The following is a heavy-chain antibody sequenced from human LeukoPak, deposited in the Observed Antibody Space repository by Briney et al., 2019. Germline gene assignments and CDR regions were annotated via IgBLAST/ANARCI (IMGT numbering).Heavy chain of an antibody. V-gene: IGHV3-48*01. CDR3: GRGGNPSPNRFDP. J-gene: IGHJ5*02. CDR2: ISRDSSTI. D-gene: IGHD3-16*01. CDR1: GFTFSSFG. Sequence: GGSLRLSCAASGFTFSSFGMNWVRQAPGKGLEWISYISRDSSTIYYADSVKGRFTISRDSAKTSLYLQMNSLRAEDTAVYYCGRGGNPSPNRFDPWGQGTLVTVSS.